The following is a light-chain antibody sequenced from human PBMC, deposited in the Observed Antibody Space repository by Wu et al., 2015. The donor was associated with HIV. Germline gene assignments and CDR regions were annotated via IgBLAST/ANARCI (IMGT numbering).Light chain of an antibody. CDR1: QDISTY. CDR3: QQANSLPLT. J-gene: IGKJ1*01. V-gene: IGKV1-12*01. CDR2: GAS. Sequence: QMTQSPSSVSASVGDRVTITCRASQDISTYLAWYQQKPGKAPQLLIYGASSLHSGVPSRFSGSGSGTDFTLTISSLQPEDFATYYCQQANSLPLTFGQGTKV.